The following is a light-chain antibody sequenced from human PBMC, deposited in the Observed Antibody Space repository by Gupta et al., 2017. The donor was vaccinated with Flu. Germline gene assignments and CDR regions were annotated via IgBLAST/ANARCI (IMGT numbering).Light chain of an antibody. V-gene: IGKV3-11*01. CDR1: QRVSSY. CDR3: QQRSNWPIT. Sequence: EIVLTPSPATLSLSPGERATLTCRASQRVSSYLAWYQQKPGQAPKLLIYDASNRSTGIPARFSGSGSGTDFTLTISSLEPEDFAVYYCQQRSNWPITFGQGTRLEIK. J-gene: IGKJ5*01. CDR2: DAS.